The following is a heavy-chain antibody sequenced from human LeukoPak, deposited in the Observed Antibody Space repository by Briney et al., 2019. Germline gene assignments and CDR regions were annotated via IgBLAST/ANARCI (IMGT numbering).Heavy chain of an antibody. D-gene: IGHD3-16*01. CDR1: GFPFSTYT. V-gene: IGHV3-21*01. CDR3: ARSLYHDYVYFDL. CDR2: ISGSSAYI. J-gene: IGHJ2*01. Sequence: GGSLRPSCVASGFPFSTYTTSWVRQAPGKGLEWVSFISGSSAYINDIDSVKGRFTISRDNAENSLFLQMDSLRAEDTAVYYCARSLYHDYVYFDLWGRGTLVTVSS.